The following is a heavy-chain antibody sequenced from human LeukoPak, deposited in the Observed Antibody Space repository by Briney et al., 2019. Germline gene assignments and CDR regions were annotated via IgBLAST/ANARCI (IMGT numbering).Heavy chain of an antibody. Sequence: GGSLRLSCAASGFTFGSYAMTWVRQAPGEGLQWVSDISGSGSSAYYADSVRGRFTISRDNSKNTLYLQMNSLRAEDTAVYYCASPDPDYWGQGTLVTVSS. CDR2: ISGSGSSA. V-gene: IGHV3-23*01. CDR1: GFTFGSYA. CDR3: ASPDPDY. J-gene: IGHJ4*02.